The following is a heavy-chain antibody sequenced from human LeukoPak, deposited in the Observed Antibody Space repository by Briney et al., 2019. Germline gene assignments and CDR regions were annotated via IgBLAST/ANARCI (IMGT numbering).Heavy chain of an antibody. J-gene: IGHJ4*02. CDR2: IKQDGSEK. V-gene: IGHV3-7*01. CDR3: ARDSWPTYYYDSSGYGADFDY. CDR1: GFTFSSYW. Sequence: GGSLRLSCAASGFTFSSYWMSWVRQAPGKGLEWVANIKQDGSEKYYVDSVKGRFTISRDNAKNSLYLQMNSLRAEGTAVYYCARDSWPTYYYDSSGYGADFDYWGQGTLVTVSS. D-gene: IGHD3-22*01.